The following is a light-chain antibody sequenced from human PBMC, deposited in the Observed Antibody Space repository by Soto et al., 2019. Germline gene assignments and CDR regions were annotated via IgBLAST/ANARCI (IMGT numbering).Light chain of an antibody. CDR1: QSVSSW. J-gene: IGKJ1*01. CDR3: QHYNDFPT. V-gene: IGKV1-5*01. CDR2: DAS. Sequence: DIQMTQSPSTLSASVGDRVTITCRASQSVSSWLAWYQQKPGKAPNLLIFDASTLESGVPSRFSGSGSGTEFTLTISSLQPDDFATYYCQHYNDFPTFGQATKMEIK.